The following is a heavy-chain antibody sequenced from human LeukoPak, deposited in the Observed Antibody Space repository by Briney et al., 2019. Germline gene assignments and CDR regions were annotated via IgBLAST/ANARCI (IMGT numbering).Heavy chain of an antibody. CDR3: ASGPKEFDY. V-gene: IGHV3-30*14. CDR1: GFTFSSYA. J-gene: IGHJ4*02. CDR2: ISYDGIDK. Sequence: GGSLRLSCAASGFTFSSYAMHWVRQAPGKGLEWVAVISYDGIDKYYADSVKGRFTISRDNSKNTVYLQMNSLRAEDTAVYYCASGPKEFDYWGQGTKVTVSS.